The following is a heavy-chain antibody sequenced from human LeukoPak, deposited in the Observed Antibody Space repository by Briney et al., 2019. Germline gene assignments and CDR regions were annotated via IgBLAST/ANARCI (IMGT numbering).Heavy chain of an antibody. Sequence: GGSLRLSCAASGFTFSSYWMSWVRQAPGKGLEWVSYISSSGSTIYYADSVKGRFTISRDNAKNSLYLQMNSLRAVDTAVYYCARDLGGYSYGFHYWGQGTLVTVS. D-gene: IGHD5-18*01. CDR1: GFTFSSYW. J-gene: IGHJ4*02. CDR2: ISSSGSTI. CDR3: ARDLGGYSYGFHY. V-gene: IGHV3-48*04.